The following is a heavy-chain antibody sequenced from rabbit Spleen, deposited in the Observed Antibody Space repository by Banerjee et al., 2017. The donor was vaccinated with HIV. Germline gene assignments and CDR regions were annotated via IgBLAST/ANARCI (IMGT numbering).Heavy chain of an antibody. CDR3: ARDTSSSFSSYGMDL. J-gene: IGHJ6*01. V-gene: IGHV1S45*01. CDR2: IDTGSSGFT. Sequence: QEQLEESGGGLVKPGASLTLTCKASGFSFSSGYYMYWVRQAPGKGLEWITCIDTGSSGFTYFASWAKGRFTISKTSSTTVTLQMTSLTAADTATYFCARDTSSSFSSYGMDLWGPGTLVTVS. CDR1: GFSFSSGYY. D-gene: IGHD1-1*01.